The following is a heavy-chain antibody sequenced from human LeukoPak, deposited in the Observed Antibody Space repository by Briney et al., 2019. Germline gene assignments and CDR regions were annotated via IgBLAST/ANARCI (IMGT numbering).Heavy chain of an antibody. CDR3: ARDGVVTAILGAFDI. Sequence: SVKVSCKASGGTFSSYAISWVRQAPGQGLEWMGGIIPIFGTANYAQKFQGRVTITADKSTSTAYMELSSLRSEDTAVYYCARDGVVTAILGAFDIWGQGTMVTVSS. CDR2: IIPIFGTA. V-gene: IGHV1-69*06. J-gene: IGHJ3*02. CDR1: GGTFSSYA. D-gene: IGHD2-21*02.